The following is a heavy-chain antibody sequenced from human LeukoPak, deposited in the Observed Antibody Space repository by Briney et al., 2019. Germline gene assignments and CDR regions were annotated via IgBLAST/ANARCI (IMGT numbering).Heavy chain of an antibody. V-gene: IGHV3-21*01. Sequence: PGGSLRLSCAASGFTFSSHSMNWDRQAPGKGLEWVSGISSSSSYLYYTDSVKGRFTVSRDNAKNSLYLQMNSLRAEDTAVYYCARAYSGSYNWFDPWGQGTLVTVSS. CDR1: GFTFSSHS. D-gene: IGHD1-26*01. CDR3: ARAYSGSYNWFDP. J-gene: IGHJ5*02. CDR2: ISSSSSYL.